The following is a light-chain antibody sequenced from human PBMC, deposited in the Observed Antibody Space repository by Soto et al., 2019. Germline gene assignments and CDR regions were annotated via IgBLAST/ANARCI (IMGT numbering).Light chain of an antibody. Sequence: QSVLTQPASVSGSPGQSITISCTGTSSDVGGYNYVSWYQQQSGKAPKLMIHEVSNRPSGVSNRFSGSKSGNTASLTISGLQAEDEADYYGSSYTSSRAYVLGIGTKVTVL. V-gene: IGLV2-14*01. J-gene: IGLJ1*01. CDR2: EVS. CDR3: SSYTSSRAYV. CDR1: SSDVGGYNY.